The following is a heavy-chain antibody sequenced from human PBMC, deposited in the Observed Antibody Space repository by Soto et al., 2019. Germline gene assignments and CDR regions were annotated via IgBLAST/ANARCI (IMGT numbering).Heavy chain of an antibody. CDR2: INAGNGNT. J-gene: IGHJ4*02. D-gene: IGHD3-10*01. CDR1: GYTFTSYA. Sequence: GASVKVSCKASGYTFTSYAMHWVRQAPGQRLEWMGWINAGNGNTKYSQKFQGRVTITRDTSASTAYMELSSLRSEDTVVYYCAMTLLLWFGELSPSFDYWGQGTLVTVSS. V-gene: IGHV1-3*01. CDR3: AMTLLLWFGELSPSFDY.